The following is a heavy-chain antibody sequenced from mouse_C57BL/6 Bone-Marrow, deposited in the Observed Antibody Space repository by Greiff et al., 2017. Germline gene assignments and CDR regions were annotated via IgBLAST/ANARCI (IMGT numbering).Heavy chain of an antibody. V-gene: IGHV1-15*01. CDR3: TNPPSYYSYYFDY. Sequence: VQLQQSGAELVRPGASVTLSCKASGYTFTDYEMHWVKQTPVHGLEWIGAIDPETGGTAYNQKFKGKAILTADKSSSTAYMELRSLTSEDSAVYYCTNPPSYYSYYFDYWGQGTTLTVSS. CDR2: IDPETGGT. CDR1: GYTFTDYE. D-gene: IGHD2-10*01. J-gene: IGHJ2*01.